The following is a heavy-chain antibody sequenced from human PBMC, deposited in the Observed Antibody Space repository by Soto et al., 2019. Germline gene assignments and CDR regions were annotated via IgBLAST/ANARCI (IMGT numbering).Heavy chain of an antibody. CDR3: ARNGQTYDSYFFDN. J-gene: IGHJ4*02. CDR1: GYTLTHYY. Sequence: QVQLVQSGAEVKKPGASVKVSCKASGYTLTHYYMHWVRQAPGQGTEWVGVINPSTLVTSYAQKLQGRVTMTRDTSTSTVYIELNSPISEATAVYYCARNGQTYDSYFFDNWGQGTLVTVSS. D-gene: IGHD3-3*01. V-gene: IGHV1-46*04. CDR2: INPSTLVT.